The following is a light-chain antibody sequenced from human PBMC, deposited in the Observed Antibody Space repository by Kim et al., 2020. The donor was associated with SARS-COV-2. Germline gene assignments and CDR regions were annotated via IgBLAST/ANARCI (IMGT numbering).Light chain of an antibody. CDR2: AAS. J-gene: IGKJ2*04. Sequence: AAVGDRVTVTWRAGQGISNSLAWLQQKPGKAPKSLSSAASSLQSGVPSRFCGSGAGTDFTLVISSLQPEEVATYYCQHYSFYPCSLGQGTKLEI. CDR1: QGISNS. CDR3: QHYSFYPCS. V-gene: IGKV1-16*01.